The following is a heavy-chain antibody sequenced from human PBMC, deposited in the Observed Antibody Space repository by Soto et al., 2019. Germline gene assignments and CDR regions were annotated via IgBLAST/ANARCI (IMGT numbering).Heavy chain of an antibody. V-gene: IGHV3-9*01. D-gene: IGHD2-15*01. CDR3: VKVSYSSRSTLGAAFDG. CDR2: ISWSGDKM. Sequence: QLVESGGGLVQPGRSLRLSCAASGFTFDDYAMHWVRQAPGKGLEWVSGISWSGDKMAYADSVKGRFITSRDNVKNSLYRQMNSIRVEDTSLYHCVKVSYSSRSTLGAAFDGWGQGTMVTVS. J-gene: IGHJ3*01. CDR1: GFTFDDYA.